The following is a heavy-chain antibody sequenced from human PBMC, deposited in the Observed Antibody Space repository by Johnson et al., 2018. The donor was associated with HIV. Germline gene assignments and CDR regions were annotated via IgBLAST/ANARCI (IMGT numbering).Heavy chain of an antibody. CDR3: ANYAGLGAFDI. Sequence: VQLVESGGGVVQPGRSLRLSCAASGFTFDDYGMSWVRQAPGKGLEWVSAISGSGGSTYYADSVKGRFTISRDNSKNTLHLQMNSLRAEDTAVYYCANYAGLGAFDIWGQGTMVTVSS. D-gene: IGHD4-17*01. V-gene: IGHV3-23*04. J-gene: IGHJ3*02. CDR1: GFTFDDYG. CDR2: ISGSGGST.